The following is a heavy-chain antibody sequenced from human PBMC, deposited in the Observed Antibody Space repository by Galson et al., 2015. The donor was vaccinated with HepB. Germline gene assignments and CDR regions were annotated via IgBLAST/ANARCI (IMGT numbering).Heavy chain of an antibody. D-gene: IGHD1-26*01. CDR1: GFTFTSSA. J-gene: IGHJ6*02. CDR3: AAGTAGARDYYYYGMDV. Sequence: SVKVSCKASGFTFTSSAVQWVRQARGQRLEWIGWIVVGSGNTNYAQKFQGRVTITRDMSTGTAYMELSSLRSEDTAVYYCAAGTAGARDYYYYGMDVWGQGTTVTVSS. V-gene: IGHV1-58*01. CDR2: IVVGSGNT.